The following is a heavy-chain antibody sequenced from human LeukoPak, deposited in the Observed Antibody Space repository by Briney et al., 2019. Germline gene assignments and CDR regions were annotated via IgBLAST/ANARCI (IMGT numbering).Heavy chain of an antibody. J-gene: IGHJ3*02. Sequence: ASVKVSCKASGYTFIDSDIHWVRQAPGQGLEWMGWINPNSGDTIYAQEFQGRVTMTRDTSISTAYMELRRLRSDDTAVYHCARDRHYDLGNAFDIWGQGTMVTVSS. D-gene: IGHD3-3*01. CDR3: ARDRHYDLGNAFDI. CDR1: GYTFIDSD. V-gene: IGHV1-2*02. CDR2: INPNSGDT.